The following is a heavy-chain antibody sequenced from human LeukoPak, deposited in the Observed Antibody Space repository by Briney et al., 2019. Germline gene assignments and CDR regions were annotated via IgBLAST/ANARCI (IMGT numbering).Heavy chain of an antibody. CDR1: GFTFSSYG. Sequence: PGGSLRLSCAASGFTFSSYGMSWVRQAPGKGLEWVSAISGSGGSTYYADSVKGRFTISRDNSKNTLYLQMNSLRAEDTAVYYCAKDRVSSKLLWFGESSDYWGQGTLVTVSS. V-gene: IGHV3-23*01. CDR3: AKDRVSSKLLWFGESSDY. CDR2: ISGSGGST. D-gene: IGHD3-10*01. J-gene: IGHJ4*02.